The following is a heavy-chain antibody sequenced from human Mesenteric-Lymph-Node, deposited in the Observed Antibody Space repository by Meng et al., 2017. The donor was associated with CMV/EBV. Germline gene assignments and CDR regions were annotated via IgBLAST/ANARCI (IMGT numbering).Heavy chain of an antibody. CDR2: IYYSGST. CDR3: ARALESGFV. V-gene: IGHV4-61*01. Sequence: GSLRLSCTVSGGSVSSGSYYWSWIRQPPGKGLEWIGYIYYSGSTNYNPSLKSRVTISVDTSKNQFSLKLSSVTAADTAVYYCARALESGFVWGQGTTVTVSS. J-gene: IGHJ6*02. D-gene: IGHD3-10*01. CDR1: GGSVSSGSYY.